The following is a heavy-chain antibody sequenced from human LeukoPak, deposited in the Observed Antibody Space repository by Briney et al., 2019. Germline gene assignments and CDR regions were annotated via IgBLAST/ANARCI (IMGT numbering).Heavy chain of an antibody. J-gene: IGHJ4*02. CDR1: GYTFTSYG. CDR3: ARDLLYSSSWYFAL. V-gene: IGHV1-18*01. CDR2: ISAYNGNT. Sequence: ASVKVSCKASGYTFTSYGISWVRQAPGQGLEWMGWISAYNGNTHYAQKLQGRVTMTTDTSTSTVYMELRSLRSDDTAVYYCARDLLYSSSWYFALWGQGTLVTVSS. D-gene: IGHD6-13*01.